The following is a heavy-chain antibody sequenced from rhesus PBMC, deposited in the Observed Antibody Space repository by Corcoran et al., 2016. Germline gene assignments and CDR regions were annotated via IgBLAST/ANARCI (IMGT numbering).Heavy chain of an antibody. Sequence: QVTLKESGPALVKPTQTLTLTCTFSGFSLSTSGMGVGWIRQHPRKTLEWLAQIYWNDDKYYSTSIKRRLNISKDTSKNQVVLTITNMDPVDTATYDGARSWTRYSSGWFLDYWGQGVLVTVSS. CDR2: IYWNDDK. CDR1: GFSLSTSGMG. J-gene: IGHJ4*01. CDR3: ARSWTRYSSGWFLDY. D-gene: IGHD6-31*01. V-gene: IGHV2S1*01.